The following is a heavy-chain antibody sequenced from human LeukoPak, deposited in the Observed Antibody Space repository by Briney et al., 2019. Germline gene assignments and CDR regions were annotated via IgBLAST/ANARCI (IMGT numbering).Heavy chain of an antibody. CDR1: GFTFSSYA. J-gene: IGHJ4*02. D-gene: IGHD3-22*01. CDR3: AKASAMIVVVSKHFDY. V-gene: IGHV3-23*01. Sequence: PGGSLRLSCAASGFTFSSYAMSWVRQAPGKGLEWVSAISGSGGSTYYADSVKDRFTISRDNSKNTLYLQMNSLRAEDTAVYYCAKASAMIVVVSKHFDYWGQGTLVTVSS. CDR2: ISGSGGST.